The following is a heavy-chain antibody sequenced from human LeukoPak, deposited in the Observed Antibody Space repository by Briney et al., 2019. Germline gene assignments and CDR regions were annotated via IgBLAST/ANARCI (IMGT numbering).Heavy chain of an antibody. V-gene: IGHV1-46*01. Sequence: WASVKVSCKAFGYTFTSNYMHWVRQAPGQGPEWMGVISPSGGSTTYAQKFQGRVTLTRDMSTSTDYLELSSLRSEDTAVYYCARDFSSYYDSSSYYGDSYFDYWGQGTLVTVSS. J-gene: IGHJ4*02. CDR2: ISPSGGST. D-gene: IGHD3-22*01. CDR1: GYTFTSNY. CDR3: ARDFSSYYDSSSYYGDSYFDY.